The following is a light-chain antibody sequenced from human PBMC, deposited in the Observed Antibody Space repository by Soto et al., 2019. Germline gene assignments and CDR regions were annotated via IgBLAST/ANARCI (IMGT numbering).Light chain of an antibody. J-gene: IGLJ2*01. CDR3: QAWDSSTLVV. V-gene: IGLV3-1*01. Sequence: SYELTQPPSVSVSPGQTASITCSGDKLGDKYACWYQQKPGQSPVLVIYQDSKRPSGIPERFSGSNSGNTATLTISGTQAMDEADHYCQAWDSSTLVVFGGGTKLTVL. CDR2: QDS. CDR1: KLGDKY.